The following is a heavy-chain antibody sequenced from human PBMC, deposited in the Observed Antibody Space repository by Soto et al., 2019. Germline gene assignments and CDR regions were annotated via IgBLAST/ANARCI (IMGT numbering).Heavy chain of an antibody. D-gene: IGHD3-10*01. CDR2: INPSGGYT. V-gene: IGHV1-46*01. CDR1: GYTFTNYH. CDR3: VRVYGHGKYYNSMDV. Sequence: QVQLVQSAAEVKKPGASVKVSCKASGYTFTNYHLHWVRQAPGHGLEWMGLINPSGGYTNYAQKFQGRVTMTRDTSTSTAYMELSSLKSEDTATYYCVRVYGHGKYYNSMDVWGQGTTVTVSS. J-gene: IGHJ6*02.